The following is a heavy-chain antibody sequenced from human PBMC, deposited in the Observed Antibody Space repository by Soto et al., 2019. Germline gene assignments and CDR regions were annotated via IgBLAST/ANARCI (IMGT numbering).Heavy chain of an antibody. CDR2: IYYSGST. D-gene: IGHD6-19*01. CDR3: AATPYSSGWYAGDYFDY. CDR1: GGSISSSSYY. V-gene: IGHV4-39*01. Sequence: SETLSLTCTVSGGSISSSSYYWGWIRQPPGKGLEWIGSIYYSGSTYYNPSLKSRVTISVDTSKNQFSLKLSSVTAADTAVYYCAATPYSSGWYAGDYFDYWGQGTLVTVSS. J-gene: IGHJ4*02.